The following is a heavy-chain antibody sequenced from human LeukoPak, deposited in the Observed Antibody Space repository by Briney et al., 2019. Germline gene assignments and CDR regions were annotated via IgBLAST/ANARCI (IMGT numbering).Heavy chain of an antibody. J-gene: IGHJ6*02. CDR1: GFPFSSYA. CDR3: VRGYSFGPYGMDV. D-gene: IGHD2-15*01. V-gene: IGHV3-64D*09. Sequence: PGGSLLLSCSASGFPFSSYAMHWVRQAPGKGLEYVSAISDSGGSTYYADSVKGRFTISRDNSKNTLYLQMSSLRAEDTAVYFCVRGYSFGPYGMDVWGQGTTVTVSS. CDR2: ISDSGGST.